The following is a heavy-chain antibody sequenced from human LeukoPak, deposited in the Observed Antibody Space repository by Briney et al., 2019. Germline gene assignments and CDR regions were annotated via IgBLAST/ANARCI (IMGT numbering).Heavy chain of an antibody. V-gene: IGHV3-30*04. CDR2: ISYDGSNK. D-gene: IGHD6-13*01. CDR1: GFTFSSYA. J-gene: IGHJ4*02. CDR3: ARDGGEYSSSFRLDY. Sequence: HPGRSLRLSCAASGFTFSSYAMHWVRQAPGKGLEWVAVISYDGSNKYYADSVKGRFTISRDNSKNTLYLQMNGLRAEDTAVYYCARDGGEYSSSFRLDYWGQGTLVTVSS.